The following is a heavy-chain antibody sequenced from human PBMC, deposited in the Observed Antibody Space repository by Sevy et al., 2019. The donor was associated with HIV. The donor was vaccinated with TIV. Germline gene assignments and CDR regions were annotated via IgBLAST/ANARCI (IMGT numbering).Heavy chain of an antibody. D-gene: IGHD3-9*01. CDR3: ASRGGILTGYIYYFDY. Sequence: SETLSLTCTVSGGSISSSSYYWGWIRQPPGKGLEWIGSIYYSGSTYYNPSLKSRVTISVDTSKNQFSLKLGSVTAADTAVYYCASRGGILTGYIYYFDYWGQGTLVTVSS. V-gene: IGHV4-39*01. J-gene: IGHJ4*02. CDR1: GGSISSSSYY. CDR2: IYYSGST.